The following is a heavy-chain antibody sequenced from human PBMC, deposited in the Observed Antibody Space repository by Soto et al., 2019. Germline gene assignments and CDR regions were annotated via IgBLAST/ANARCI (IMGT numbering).Heavy chain of an antibody. CDR3: ARVPSPIAVGGRDYYYYGMDV. J-gene: IGHJ6*02. CDR2: ISAYNGNT. Sequence: ASVKVSCKASGYTFTSYGISWVRQAPGQGLEWMGWISAYNGNTNYAQKLQGRVTMTTDTSTSTAYMELRSLRSDDTAVYYCARVPSPIAVGGRDYYYYGMDVWGQGTTVTVSS. V-gene: IGHV1-18*04. D-gene: IGHD6-19*01. CDR1: GYTFTSYG.